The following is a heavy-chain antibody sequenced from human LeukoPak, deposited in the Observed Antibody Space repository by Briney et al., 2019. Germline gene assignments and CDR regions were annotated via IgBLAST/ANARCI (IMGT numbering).Heavy chain of an antibody. CDR3: AREGRSSTPGY. CDR2: ISSSGST. D-gene: IGHD2-15*01. CDR1: GGSISSYY. V-gene: IGHV4-4*07. J-gene: IGHJ4*02. Sequence: PSETLSLTRTVSGGSISSYYWSWIRQPAGKGLEWIGRISSSGSTDYNPSLKGRVTMSVDTSKTQFSLKLSSVTTADTAVYYCAREGRSSTPGYWGQGTLVTVSS.